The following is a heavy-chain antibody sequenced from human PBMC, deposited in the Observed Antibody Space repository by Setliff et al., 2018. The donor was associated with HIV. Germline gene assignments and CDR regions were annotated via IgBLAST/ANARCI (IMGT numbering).Heavy chain of an antibody. CDR3: ARSPSYRSIWEYYFDY. J-gene: IGHJ4*02. CDR2: IYNSAST. Sequence: PSETLSLTCTVSGDSISNYYWSWIRQPPGRGLEWIGYIYNSASTNYNPSLKSRVTISVDTSRNQFSLRLNSVTAADAAVYYCARSPSYRSIWEYYFDYWGQGILVTVSS. D-gene: IGHD6-13*01. V-gene: IGHV4-4*09. CDR1: GDSISNYY.